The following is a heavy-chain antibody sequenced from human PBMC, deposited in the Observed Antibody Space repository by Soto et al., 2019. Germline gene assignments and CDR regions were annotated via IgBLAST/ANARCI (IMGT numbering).Heavy chain of an antibody. D-gene: IGHD2-2*01. J-gene: IGHJ6*02. CDR3: ARTKVVPAADTRYGTFGMDV. V-gene: IGHV4-4*07. CDR2: IYTSGST. Sequence: QVQLQESGPGLVKPSETLSLTCTVSGGSISSYYWSWIRQPAGKGLEWIGRIYTSGSTNYNPSLKSRVNMSVDTSKNQFSLKLSSVTAADTAVYYCARTKVVPAADTRYGTFGMDVWGQGTTVTVSS. CDR1: GGSISSYY.